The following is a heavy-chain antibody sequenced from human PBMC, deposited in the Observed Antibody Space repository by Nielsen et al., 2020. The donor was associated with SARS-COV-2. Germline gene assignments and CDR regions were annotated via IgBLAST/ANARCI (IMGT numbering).Heavy chain of an antibody. CDR2: IYYSGST. CDR1: GGSISSSSYY. V-gene: IGHV4-39*01. J-gene: IGHJ4*02. D-gene: IGHD1-1*01. Sequence: SETLSLTCTVSGGSISSSSYYWGWIRQPPGKGLEWIGSIYYSGSTYYNPSLKSRVTISVDTSKNQFSLKLSSVTAADTAVYYCAINDGAGFDYWGQGTLVTVSS. CDR3: AINDGAGFDY.